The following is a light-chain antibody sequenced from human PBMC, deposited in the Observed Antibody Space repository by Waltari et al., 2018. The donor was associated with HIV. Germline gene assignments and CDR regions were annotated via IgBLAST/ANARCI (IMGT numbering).Light chain of an antibody. J-gene: IGLJ1*01. CDR2: DDS. Sequence: SFVLTQPPSVSVAPGQTATISCGESNIGSRSVHWYQLKPGQAPVLVVYDDSDRPSGIPERFSGSNSGNTATLTISRGEAGDEADYFCQVWDTSSDHVDYVFGTGTKVTVL. V-gene: IGLV3-21*02. CDR3: QVWDTSSDHVDYV. CDR1: NIGSRS.